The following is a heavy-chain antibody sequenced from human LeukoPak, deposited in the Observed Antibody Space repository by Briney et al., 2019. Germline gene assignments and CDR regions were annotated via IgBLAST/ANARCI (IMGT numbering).Heavy chain of an antibody. CDR1: GFRFNTFW. J-gene: IGHJ4*02. CDR2: IKQDGNEK. V-gene: IGHV3-7*01. Sequence: GGSLRLSCAASGFRFNTFWMSWVRQAPGKGLEWVANIKQDGNEKYYADSVKGRFTISRDNGKNSLDLQMHSLRADDTAFYYCARDTLGEGEDANYAVYYFDYWGQGTVVTVSS. D-gene: IGHD4/OR15-4a*01. CDR3: ARDTLGEGEDANYAVYYFDY.